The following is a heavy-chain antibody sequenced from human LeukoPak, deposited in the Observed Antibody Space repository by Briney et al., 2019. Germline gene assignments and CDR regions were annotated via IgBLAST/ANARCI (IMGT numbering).Heavy chain of an antibody. J-gene: IGHJ3*02. D-gene: IGHD2-2*01. CDR3: AKDSYRYCSSTSCYAFDI. V-gene: IGHV3-30*02. Sequence: GGSLRLSCAASGFTFSSYGMHWVRQAPGKGLEWVAFIRYDGSNKYYADSVKGRFTISRDNSKNTLYLQMNSLRAEDTAVCYCAKDSYRYCSSTSCYAFDIWGQGTMVTVSS. CDR1: GFTFSSYG. CDR2: IRYDGSNK.